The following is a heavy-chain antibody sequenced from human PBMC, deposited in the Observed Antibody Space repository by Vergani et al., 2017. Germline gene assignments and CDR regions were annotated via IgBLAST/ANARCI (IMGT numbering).Heavy chain of an antibody. CDR2: ISSSSSTI. CDR1: GFTFSSYS. CDR3: ARSRVRGYSEY. J-gene: IGHJ4*02. V-gene: IGHV3-48*01. D-gene: IGHD5-12*01. Sequence: EVQLVESGGGLVQPGGSLRLSCAASGFTFSSYSMNWVRQAPGKGLEWVSYISSSSSTIYYADSVKGRFTISRDNAKNSLYLQMNSLRAEDTAVYYCARSRVRGYSEYWGQGTLVTVSS.